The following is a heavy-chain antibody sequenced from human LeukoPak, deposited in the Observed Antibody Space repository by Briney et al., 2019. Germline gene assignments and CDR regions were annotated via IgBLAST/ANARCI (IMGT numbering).Heavy chain of an antibody. CDR3: ARWSTGFDN. CDR2: INQEGSQK. CDR1: GFTFSSYA. J-gene: IGHJ4*02. Sequence: PGGSLRLSCAASGFTFSSYAMSWVRQAPGKGLEWVANINQEGSQKYYVDSVKGRFTISRDNAENSLYLQMNNLRAEDTAVYYCARWSTGFDNWGQGTLVAVSS. D-gene: IGHD3-3*01. V-gene: IGHV3-7*01.